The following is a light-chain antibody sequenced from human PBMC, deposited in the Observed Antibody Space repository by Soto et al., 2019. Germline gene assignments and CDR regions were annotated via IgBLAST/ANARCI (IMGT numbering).Light chain of an antibody. Sequence: DIVMTQSPDSLAVALGERATINCKSSQSLLYSSNNKNYLAWYQQIPGQPPKLLIYWTSTRESGVPDRFSGSGSGTDFTLTISSLQAEDVAVYYCQQYYSNPLTFGGGTKVEIK. CDR2: WTS. CDR3: QQYYSNPLT. CDR1: QSLLYSSNNKNY. V-gene: IGKV4-1*01. J-gene: IGKJ4*01.